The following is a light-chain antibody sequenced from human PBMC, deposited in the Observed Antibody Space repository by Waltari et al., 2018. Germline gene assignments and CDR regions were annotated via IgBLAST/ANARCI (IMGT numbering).Light chain of an antibody. J-gene: IGLJ3*02. CDR2: RGA. CDR3: ASWDDSMNGHWV. V-gene: IGLV1-44*01. CDR1: ASNIGGNL. Sequence: QSVLTQPPSASGTPGQRVTISCSGSASNIGGNLVNWYQQLPGKAPKPLIYRGALRPSGVPDRFSGSKSGTSASLAISGLQSEDEADYFCASWDDSMNGHWVFGGGTKVTVL.